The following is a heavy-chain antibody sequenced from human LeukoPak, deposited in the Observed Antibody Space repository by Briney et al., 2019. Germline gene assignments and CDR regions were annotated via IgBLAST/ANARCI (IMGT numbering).Heavy chain of an antibody. CDR3: AKDFNIYYDSSGPYY. Sequence: GGSRRLSCVASGFTFSSYAMRWVRQAPGKGLKWVSAISGSGGSTYYADSVKGRFTISRDNSENTLYLQMNSLRAEDTAVYYCAKDFNIYYDSSGPYYWGQGTLLSVSS. D-gene: IGHD3-22*01. CDR1: GFTFSSYA. J-gene: IGHJ4*02. CDR2: ISGSGGST. V-gene: IGHV3-23*01.